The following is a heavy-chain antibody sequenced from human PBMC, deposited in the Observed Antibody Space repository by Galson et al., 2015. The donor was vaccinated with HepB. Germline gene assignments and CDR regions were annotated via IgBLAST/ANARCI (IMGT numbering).Heavy chain of an antibody. J-gene: IGHJ4*02. V-gene: IGHV4-59*01. CDR1: GGSISSYY. CDR2: IYYSGST. Sequence: ETLSLTCTVSGGSISSYYWSWIRQPPGKGLEWIGYIYYSGSTNYNPSLKSRVTISVDTSKNQFSLKLSSVTAADTAVYYCASSRGYSYGNFDYWGQGTLVTVSS. CDR3: ASSRGYSYGNFDY. D-gene: IGHD5-18*01.